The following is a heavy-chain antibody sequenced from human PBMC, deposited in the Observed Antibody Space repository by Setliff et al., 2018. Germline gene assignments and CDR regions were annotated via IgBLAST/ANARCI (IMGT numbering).Heavy chain of an antibody. Sequence: GESLKISCQGSGFRFTSHWIGWVRQMPGKGLEWMGLIWPGDSDTRYSPSFQGHVTISADKSTRTAYLQWNRLKASDTAIYYCARTLRYGGYLLAYWGQGTLVTVSS. CDR2: IWPGDSDT. CDR1: GFRFTSHW. V-gene: IGHV5-51*01. J-gene: IGHJ4*02. D-gene: IGHD5-12*01. CDR3: ARTLRYGGYLLAY.